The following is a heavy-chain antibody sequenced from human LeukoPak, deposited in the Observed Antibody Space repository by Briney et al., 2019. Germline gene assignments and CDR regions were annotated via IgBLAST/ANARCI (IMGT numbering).Heavy chain of an antibody. CDR3: GRDPNGDYVGAFEF. V-gene: IGHV3-23*01. CDR1: EFPFSAYA. J-gene: IGHJ3*01. Sequence: GGSLRLSCVASEFPFSAYAMTWVRLTPGKGLEWVSSIGGSGSNTNYADSVRGRFTISRDNSKDTLYLQMNSLRAEDTAVYYCGRDPNGDYVGAFEFWGQGTLVSVSS. D-gene: IGHD4-17*01. CDR2: IGGSGSNT.